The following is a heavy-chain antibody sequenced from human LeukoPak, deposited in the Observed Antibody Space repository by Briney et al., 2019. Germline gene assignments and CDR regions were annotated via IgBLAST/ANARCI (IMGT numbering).Heavy chain of an antibody. Sequence: GGSLRLSCAASGFTFSSYAMSWVRQAPGKGLEWVSGISGSGGSTYYADSVKGRFTIFRDNSKNTLYLQMNSLRAEDTAVYYCAGRSGSYYGYYYYYGMDVWGQGTTVTVSS. CDR1: GFTFSSYA. V-gene: IGHV3-23*01. D-gene: IGHD1-26*01. CDR3: AGRSGSYYGYYYYYGMDV. CDR2: ISGSGGST. J-gene: IGHJ6*02.